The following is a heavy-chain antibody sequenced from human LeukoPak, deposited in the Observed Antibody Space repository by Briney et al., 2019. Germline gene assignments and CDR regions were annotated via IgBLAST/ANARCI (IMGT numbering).Heavy chain of an antibody. J-gene: IGHJ4*02. V-gene: IGHV4-59*01. CDR2: IYYSGST. CDR3: ARAEWFGELFYFDY. D-gene: IGHD3-10*01. Sequence: PSETLSLTCTVSGGSISSYYWSWIRQPPGKGLEWIGYIYYSGSTNYNPSLKSRVTISVDTSKNQFSLKLSSVTAADTAVYYCARAEWFGELFYFDYWGQGTLVTVYS. CDR1: GGSISSYY.